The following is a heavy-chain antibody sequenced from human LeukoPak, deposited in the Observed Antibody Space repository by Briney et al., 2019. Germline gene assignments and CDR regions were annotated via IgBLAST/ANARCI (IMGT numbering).Heavy chain of an antibody. CDR3: ARRASKYDFWSGYSGYYYGMDV. CDR2: IYPGDSDT. D-gene: IGHD3-3*01. V-gene: IGHV5-51*01. Sequence: GESLKISCKGSGYSFTSYWIGWVRQMPGKGLEWMGIIYPGDSDTRYSPSFQGQVTISADKSISTAYLQWSSLKASDTAMYYCARRASKYDFWSGYSGYYYGMDVWAKGPRSPSP. CDR1: GYSFTSYW. J-gene: IGHJ6*02.